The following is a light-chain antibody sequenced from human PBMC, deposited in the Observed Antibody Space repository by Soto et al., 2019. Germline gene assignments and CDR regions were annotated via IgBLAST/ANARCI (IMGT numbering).Light chain of an antibody. CDR2: WAS. CDR1: QSVLYSSNNKNY. Sequence: DIVMTQSPDSLAVSLGERATINCKSSQSVLYSSNNKNYLAWYQQKPGQPPKLLIYWASTRESGVPDRFSGSGSGTDSTLTISILQAEDVAVYYYQQYYSTPTFGQGTRLEIK. J-gene: IGKJ5*01. CDR3: QQYYSTPT. V-gene: IGKV4-1*01.